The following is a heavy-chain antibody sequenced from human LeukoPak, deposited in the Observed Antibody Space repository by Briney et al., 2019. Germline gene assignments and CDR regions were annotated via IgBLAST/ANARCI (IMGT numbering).Heavy chain of an antibody. CDR1: GGTFSSYA. D-gene: IGHD1-26*01. CDR2: IIPILGIA. Sequence: ASVKVSCKASGGTFSSYAISWVRPAPGQGLEWMGRIIPILGIANYAQKLQGSVTTTADKSTSTAYIYLSSLRSADTAAYYCARGGHGCVSVGSMDVWGQWTTVTVS. J-gene: IGHJ6*02. CDR3: ARGGHGCVSVGSMDV. V-gene: IGHV1-69*04.